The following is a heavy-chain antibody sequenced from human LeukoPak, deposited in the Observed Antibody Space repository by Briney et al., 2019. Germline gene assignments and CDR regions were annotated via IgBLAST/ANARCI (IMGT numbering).Heavy chain of an antibody. CDR2: ICSSGSTI. D-gene: IGHD2-2*01. CDR3: ARGGAVGPNPYYSDY. CDR1: GFTFSSYS. J-gene: IGHJ4*02. Sequence: QPGGSLHLSCASSGFTFSSYSMNWVRQAPGKGLEWISYICSSGSTIYYADSVKGRFTISRDNDNNSLYLQMNSLGDEATAVYYCARGGAVGPNPYYSDYWGQGTLVTVSS. V-gene: IGHV3-48*02.